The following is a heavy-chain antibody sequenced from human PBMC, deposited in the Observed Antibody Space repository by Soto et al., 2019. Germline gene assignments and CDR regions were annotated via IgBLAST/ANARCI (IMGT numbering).Heavy chain of an antibody. CDR3: AHYLSVVVTDIDY. V-gene: IGHV3-23*01. CDR1: GFTFSSYA. J-gene: IGHJ4*02. Sequence: EVQLLESGGGLVQPGGSLRLSCAASGFTFSSYAMSWVRQAPGKGLEWVSAISGSGGSTYYADSVKGRFTISRDNSKKTLLLQMNSMGAEDTAVYYCAHYLSVVVTDIDYWGQGTLVTVSS. D-gene: IGHD2-21*02. CDR2: ISGSGGST.